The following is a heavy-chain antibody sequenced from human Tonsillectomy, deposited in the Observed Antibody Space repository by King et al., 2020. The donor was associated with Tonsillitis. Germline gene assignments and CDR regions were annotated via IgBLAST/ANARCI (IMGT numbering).Heavy chain of an antibody. Sequence: VQLVESGGGVVQPGRSLRLSCAASGFSFNSPSMDWVRQAPGRGLEWVALISFDGGNTYYADSVKGRFTISRDDSKNTLYMQMNSLRTEDTHVYYCARPIRGLWFGHEDYYCGMDGWGQGTTVTVS. CDR2: ISFDGGNT. D-gene: IGHD3-10*01. CDR3: ARPIRGLWFGHEDYYCGMDG. CDR1: GFSFNSPS. J-gene: IGHJ6*02. V-gene: IGHV3-30-3*01.